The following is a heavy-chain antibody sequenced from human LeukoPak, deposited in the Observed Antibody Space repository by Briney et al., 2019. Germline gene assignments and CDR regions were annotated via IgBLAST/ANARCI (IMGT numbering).Heavy chain of an antibody. CDR2: ISASAYTT. D-gene: IGHD3-16*01. V-gene: IGHV3-23*01. CDR3: ATYTHWVAGDV. Sequence: GGSLRLSCAASGFTFSSYAMNWVRQAPGKGLEWVSIISASAYTTYYADSVKGRFTISRDNSKNTLYLQMSSLRPEDTAVYYCATYTHWVAGDVWGQGTTVTVSS. CDR1: GFTFSSYA. J-gene: IGHJ6*02.